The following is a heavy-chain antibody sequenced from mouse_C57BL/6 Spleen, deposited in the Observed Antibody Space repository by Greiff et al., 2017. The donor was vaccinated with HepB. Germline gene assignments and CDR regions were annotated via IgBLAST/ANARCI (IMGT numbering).Heavy chain of an antibody. CDR2: ISYSGST. CDR3: ARETTVVAGAMDY. D-gene: IGHD1-1*01. Sequence: EVKLEESGPGMVKPSQSLSLTCTVTGYSITSGYDWHWIRHFPGNKLEWRGYISYSGSTNYNPSLKSRISITHDTSKNHFFLKLNSVTTEDTATYYCARETTVVAGAMDYWGQGTSVTVSS. V-gene: IGHV3-1*01. J-gene: IGHJ4*01. CDR1: GYSITSGYD.